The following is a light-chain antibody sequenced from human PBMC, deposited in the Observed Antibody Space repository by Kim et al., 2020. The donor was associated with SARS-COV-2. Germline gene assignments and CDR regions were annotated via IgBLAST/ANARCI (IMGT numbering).Light chain of an antibody. CDR2: GKN. J-gene: IGLJ3*02. CDR1: SLRSYY. Sequence: ALGQTVRITCQGDSLRSYYASWYQLKPGQAPVLVIYGKNNRPSGIPDRLSGSSSGNTASLTITGAQAEDEADYYCNSRDSSGNHWVFGGGTQLTVL. CDR3: NSRDSSGNHWV. V-gene: IGLV3-19*01.